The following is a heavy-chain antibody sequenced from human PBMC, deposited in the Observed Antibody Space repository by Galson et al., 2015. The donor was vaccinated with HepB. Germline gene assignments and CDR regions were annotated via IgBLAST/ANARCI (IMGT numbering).Heavy chain of an antibody. D-gene: IGHD7-27*01. CDR1: GFTFSGSG. CDR2: ISNDGSNK. J-gene: IGHJ4*02. CDR3: AKGVSGDGNFDY. Sequence: SLRLSCAASGFTFSGSGIHWVRQAPGKGLEWVAVISNDGSNKYYADSVKGRFTISRDNSKKTLYLQMNSLRSEDTAVYYCAKGVSGDGNFDYWGQGTLVTVSS. V-gene: IGHV3-30*18.